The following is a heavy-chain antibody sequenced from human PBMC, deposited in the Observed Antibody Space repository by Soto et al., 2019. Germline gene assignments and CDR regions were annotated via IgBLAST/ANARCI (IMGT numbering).Heavy chain of an antibody. CDR2: INPNSGGT. V-gene: IGHV1-2*04. J-gene: IGHJ6*02. Sequence: GASVKVSCKASGYTFTGYYMHWVRQAPGQGLEWMGWINPNSGGTNYAQKFQGWVTITRDTSISTAYMELSRLRSDDTAVYYCARGALVVIPARYGMDVWGQGTTVTVSS. CDR1: GYTFTGYY. CDR3: ARGALVVIPARYGMDV. D-gene: IGHD3-22*01.